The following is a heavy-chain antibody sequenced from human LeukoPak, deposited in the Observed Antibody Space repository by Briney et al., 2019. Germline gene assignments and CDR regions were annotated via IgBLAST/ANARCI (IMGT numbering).Heavy chain of an antibody. CDR3: AKEAGGYSYGLRAFDI. CDR1: GFTFGSYG. CDR2: IWYDGSNK. Sequence: GRSLRLSCAASGFTFGSYGMHWVRQAPGKGLEWVAVIWYDGSNKYYADSVKGRFTISRDNSKNTLYLQMNSLRAEDTAVYYCAKEAGGYSYGLRAFDIWGQGTMVTVSS. D-gene: IGHD5-18*01. V-gene: IGHV3-33*06. J-gene: IGHJ3*02.